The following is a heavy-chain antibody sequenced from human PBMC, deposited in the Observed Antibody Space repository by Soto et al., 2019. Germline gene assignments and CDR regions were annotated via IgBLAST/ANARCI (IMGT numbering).Heavy chain of an antibody. D-gene: IGHD6-13*01. CDR1: GFTFNIYA. Sequence: GGSLRLSCSASGFTFNIYAMHWFRQAPGKGLEYVSAISSNGGSTYYADSVKGRFTISRDNSKNTLYLQMSSLRAEDTAVYYCVKVEYSSSWYYFDYWGQGTLVTVSS. V-gene: IGHV3-64D*08. CDR3: VKVEYSSSWYYFDY. CDR2: ISSNGGST. J-gene: IGHJ4*02.